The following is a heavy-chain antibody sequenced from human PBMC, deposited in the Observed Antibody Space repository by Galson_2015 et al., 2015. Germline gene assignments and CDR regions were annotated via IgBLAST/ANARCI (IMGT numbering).Heavy chain of an antibody. J-gene: IGHJ4*02. CDR2: ITTSSTI. D-gene: IGHD3-16*01. V-gene: IGHV3-48*02. CDR3: ARDWGRRFDY. CDR1: GFTFSSYG. Sequence: SLRLSCAAYGFTFSSYGMNWVRQAPGKGLEWVSYITTSSTIYYADSVKGRFTISRDNAENSLYLQMNSLRDEDTAVYYCARDWGRRFDYWCQGTLVTVSS.